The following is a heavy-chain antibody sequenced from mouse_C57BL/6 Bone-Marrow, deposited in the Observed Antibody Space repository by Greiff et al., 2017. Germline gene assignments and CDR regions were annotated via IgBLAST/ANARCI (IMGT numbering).Heavy chain of an antibody. CDR3: ARRGSIQAWFAY. J-gene: IGHJ3*01. Sequence: QVQLQQSDAELVKPGASVKISCKVSGYTFTDHTIHWMKQRPEKGLEWIGYIYPRDGSTKYNEKFKCKDTLTADKSSSTAYMQLNSLTSKDSAVYFCARRGSIQAWFAYWGQGTLVTVSA. CDR2: IYPRDGST. V-gene: IGHV1-78*01. CDR1: GYTFTDHT. D-gene: IGHD2-10*02.